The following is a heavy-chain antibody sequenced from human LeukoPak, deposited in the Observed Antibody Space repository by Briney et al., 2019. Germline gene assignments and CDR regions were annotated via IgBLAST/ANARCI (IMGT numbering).Heavy chain of an antibody. CDR2: ISYDGSNK. V-gene: IGHV3-30-3*01. CDR1: GFTFSSYE. Sequence: PGGSLRLSCAASGFTFSSYEMNWVRQAPGKGLEWVAVISYDGSNKYYADSVKGRFTISRDNSKNTLYLQMNSLRAEDTAVYYCARDLGDIVATNNYFDYWGQGTLVTVSS. CDR3: ARDLGDIVATNNYFDY. J-gene: IGHJ4*02. D-gene: IGHD5-12*01.